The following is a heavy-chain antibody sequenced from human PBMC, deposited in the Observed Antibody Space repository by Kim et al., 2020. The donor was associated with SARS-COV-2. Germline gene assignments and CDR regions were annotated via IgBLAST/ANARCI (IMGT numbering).Heavy chain of an antibody. J-gene: IGHJ6*02. CDR1: GYTFTSYG. Sequence: ASVKVSCKASGYTFTSYGISWVRQAPGQGLEWMGWISAYNGNTNYAQKLQGRVTMTTDTSTSTAYMELRSLRSDDTAVYYCARARSYDFWSGYESYSYYYGMDVWGQGTTVTVSS. V-gene: IGHV1-18*01. CDR2: ISAYNGNT. D-gene: IGHD3-3*01. CDR3: ARARSYDFWSGYESYSYYYGMDV.